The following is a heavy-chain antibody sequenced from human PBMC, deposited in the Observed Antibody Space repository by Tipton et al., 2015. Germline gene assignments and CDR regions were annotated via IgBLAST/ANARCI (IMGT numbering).Heavy chain of an antibody. Sequence: TLSLTCSVSGDSVSSVSYNWNWIRQPPGKGLEWIAYIYYSEITNYNPSLKSRVNISVDTSKNHFSLKLRSVTAADMAMYYCARSRVGDRIDYPDDAFDIWGQGTMVTVSS. CDR3: ARSRVGDRIDYPDDAFDI. V-gene: IGHV4-61*03. CDR2: IYYSEIT. CDR1: GDSVSSVSYN. D-gene: IGHD3-10*01. J-gene: IGHJ3*02.